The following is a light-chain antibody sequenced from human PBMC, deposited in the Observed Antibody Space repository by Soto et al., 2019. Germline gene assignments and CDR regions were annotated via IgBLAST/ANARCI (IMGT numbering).Light chain of an antibody. V-gene: IGLV2-14*01. CDR2: EAS. Sequence: QSVLTQHASVSGSPGQSITISCTGTSSDVGGYNYVSWYQQHPGKAPKLMIYEASNRPSGVSNRFSGSKSGNTASLTISGLEAEDEADYYCSSYTSSITLYVFGSGTQLTVL. CDR1: SSDVGGYNY. J-gene: IGLJ7*01. CDR3: SSYTSSITLYV.